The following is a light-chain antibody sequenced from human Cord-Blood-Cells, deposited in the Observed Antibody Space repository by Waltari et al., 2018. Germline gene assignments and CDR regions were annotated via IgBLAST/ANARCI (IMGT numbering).Light chain of an antibody. Sequence: QSVLTQPPSVSAAPGQKVTISCSGSSSNIGNNYVSWYQQLPGTAPKLLIYENNKRPSVIPDRFSGSKSGTSATLGITGLQTGDEADYYCGTWDSSLSADWVFGGGTKLTVL. V-gene: IGLV1-51*02. CDR2: ENN. J-gene: IGLJ3*02. CDR3: GTWDSSLSADWV. CDR1: SSNIGNNY.